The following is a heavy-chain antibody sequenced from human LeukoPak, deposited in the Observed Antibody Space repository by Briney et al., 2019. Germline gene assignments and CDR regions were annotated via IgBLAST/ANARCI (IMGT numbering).Heavy chain of an antibody. J-gene: IGHJ3*01. CDR1: GFPFSSYA. CDR2: IWYDGSKK. V-gene: IGHV3-33*01. Sequence: SGRSLRLTCAASGFPFSSYAMHWVRQAPGKGLERVAVIWYDGSKKYYGDSVKGRFTTSRDNSKNTLYLQVNSLRAEDTAVYYCARIYCGGDCLDAAPLSDGFDLWGQGTMVTVSS. D-gene: IGHD2-21*02. CDR3: ARIYCGGDCLDAAPLSDGFDL.